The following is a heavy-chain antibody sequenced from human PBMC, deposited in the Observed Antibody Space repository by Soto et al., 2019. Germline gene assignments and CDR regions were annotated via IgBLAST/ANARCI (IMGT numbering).Heavy chain of an antibody. V-gene: IGHV1-18*01. Sequence: ASVKVSCKASGYTFTSYGISWARQAPGQGLECMGWISAYNGNTNYAQKLQGRVTMTTDTSTSTAYMELRSLRSDDTAVYYCARGTRETDTAMVYYYYYYGMDVWGQGTTVTVSS. CDR2: ISAYNGNT. CDR3: ARGTRETDTAMVYYYYYYGMDV. D-gene: IGHD5-18*01. CDR1: GYTFTSYG. J-gene: IGHJ6*02.